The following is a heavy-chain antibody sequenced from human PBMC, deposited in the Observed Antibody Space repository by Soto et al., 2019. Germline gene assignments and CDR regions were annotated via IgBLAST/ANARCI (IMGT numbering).Heavy chain of an antibody. CDR3: ARSSATYSDFDY. D-gene: IGHD6-19*01. J-gene: IGHJ4*01. CDR2: INPNSGGT. V-gene: IGHV1-2*02. Sequence: QVHLVQSGAEVKKSGASVKVSCEASGYSFTAYCVHWVRQAPGQGLEWMGWINPNSGGTNYAQRFQGRVAMTTDTSTNTAYMELNSLKSDDTALYFCARSSATYSDFDYWGQGTQVTVSS. CDR1: GYSFTAYC.